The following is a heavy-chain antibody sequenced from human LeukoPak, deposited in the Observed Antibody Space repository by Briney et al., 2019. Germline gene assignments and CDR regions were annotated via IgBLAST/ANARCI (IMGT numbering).Heavy chain of an antibody. Sequence: ASVKVSCKASGGTFSSYAISWVRQAPGQGLEWMGWISAYNGNTNYAQKLQGRVTMTTDTSTSTAYMELRSLRSDDTAVYYCASEKKQNFQHWGQGTLVTVSS. J-gene: IGHJ1*01. CDR2: ISAYNGNT. CDR1: GGTFSSYA. D-gene: IGHD1/OR15-1a*01. V-gene: IGHV1-18*01. CDR3: ASEKKQNFQH.